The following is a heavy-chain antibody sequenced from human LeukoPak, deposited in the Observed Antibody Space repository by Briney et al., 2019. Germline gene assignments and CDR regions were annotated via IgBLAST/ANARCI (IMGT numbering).Heavy chain of an antibody. CDR1: GITVSSNY. V-gene: IGHV3-74*01. CDR2: INSDGSST. J-gene: IGHJ4*02. Sequence: GGSLRLSCAASGITVSSNYMSWVRQAPGKGLEWVSRINSDGSSTTYADSVKGRFTISRDNAKNTLFLQMESLRPEDTAVYYCARAFGYSPFDYWGQGTLVTVSA. D-gene: IGHD5-18*01. CDR3: ARAFGYSPFDY.